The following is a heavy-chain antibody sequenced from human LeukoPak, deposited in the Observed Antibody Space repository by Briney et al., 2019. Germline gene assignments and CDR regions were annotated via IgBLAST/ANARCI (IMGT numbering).Heavy chain of an antibody. CDR3: AKAFEWELLNDY. CDR2: ISGSGGST. D-gene: IGHD1-26*01. CDR1: GFTVSRNY. V-gene: IGHV3-23*01. Sequence: PGGSLRLSCAVSGFTVSRNYMSWVRQAPGKGLEWVSAISGSGGSTYYADSVKGRFTISRDNSKNTLYLQMNSLRAEDTAVYYCAKAFEWELLNDYWGQGTLVTVSS. J-gene: IGHJ4*02.